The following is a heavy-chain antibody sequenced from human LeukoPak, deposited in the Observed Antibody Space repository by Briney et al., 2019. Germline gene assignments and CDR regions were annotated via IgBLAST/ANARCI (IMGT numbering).Heavy chain of an antibody. CDR3: AKDGYYYDSSGYHFFDY. D-gene: IGHD3-22*01. CDR1: GFTFSDYY. CDR2: ISSSGSTI. J-gene: IGHJ4*02. Sequence: GGSLRLSCAASGFTFSDYYMSWIRQAPGKGLEWVSYISSSGSTIYYADSVKGRFTISRDNAKNSLYLQMNSLRAEDTAVYYCAKDGYYYDSSGYHFFDYWGQGTLVTVSS. V-gene: IGHV3-11*01.